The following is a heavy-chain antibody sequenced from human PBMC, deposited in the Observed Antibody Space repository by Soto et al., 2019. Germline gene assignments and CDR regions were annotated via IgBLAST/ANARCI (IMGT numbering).Heavy chain of an antibody. CDR2: ISAYNGNT. V-gene: IGHV1-18*01. Sequence: QVQLVQSGAEVKKPGASVKVSCKASGYTFTSYGISWVRQAPGQGLEWMGWISAYNGNTNYAQKLQGRVTMTTDPSXSXXSMELRSLRSDDTAVYYCARGEVDIVATTEGNFDYWGQGTLVTVSS. CDR1: GYTFTSYG. D-gene: IGHD5-12*01. CDR3: ARGEVDIVATTEGNFDY. J-gene: IGHJ4*02.